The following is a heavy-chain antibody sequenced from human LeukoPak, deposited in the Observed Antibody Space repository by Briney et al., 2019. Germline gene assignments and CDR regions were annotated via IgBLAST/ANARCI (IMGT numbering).Heavy chain of an antibody. Sequence: GGSLRLSCAASGFAVSSSYMSWVRQAPGKGLEWVSVIYSGGSTDYADSVKGRFTISRDNSKNTLYLQMNSLRAEDTAVYYCARDVSLYCSSATCFHDAFDIWGQGTMVTVSS. CDR3: ARDVSLYCSSATCFHDAFDI. V-gene: IGHV3-66*02. CDR1: GFAVSSSY. J-gene: IGHJ3*02. D-gene: IGHD2-2*01. CDR2: IYSGGST.